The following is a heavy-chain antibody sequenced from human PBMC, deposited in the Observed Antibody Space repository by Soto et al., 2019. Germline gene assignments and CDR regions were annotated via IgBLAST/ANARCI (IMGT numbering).Heavy chain of an antibody. Sequence: SETLSLTCTASGGSISSYYWSWIRQPPGKGLEWIGYIYYSGSTNYNPSLKSRVTISVDTSKNQFSLKLSSVTAADTAVYYCASTAGYCSSTSCRPFDYWGQGTLVTVSS. D-gene: IGHD2-2*01. CDR1: GGSISSYY. J-gene: IGHJ4*02. CDR3: ASTAGYCSSTSCRPFDY. CDR2: IYYSGST. V-gene: IGHV4-59*01.